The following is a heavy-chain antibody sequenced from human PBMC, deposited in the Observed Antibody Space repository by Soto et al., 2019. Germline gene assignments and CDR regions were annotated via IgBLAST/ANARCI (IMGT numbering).Heavy chain of an antibody. Sequence: GGSLRLSCAASGFTFSSYWMHWVRQAPGKGLVWVSRINSDGSSTSYADSVKGRFTISRDNAKNTLYLQMNSLRAEDTAVYYCARSGRSRIVGATSDYWGQGTLVTVSS. D-gene: IGHD1-26*01. V-gene: IGHV3-74*01. J-gene: IGHJ4*02. CDR1: GFTFSSYW. CDR3: ARSGRSRIVGATSDY. CDR2: INSDGSST.